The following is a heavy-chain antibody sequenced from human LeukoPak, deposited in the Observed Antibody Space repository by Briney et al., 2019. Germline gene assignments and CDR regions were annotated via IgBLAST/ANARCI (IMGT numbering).Heavy chain of an antibody. D-gene: IGHD1-26*01. CDR2: IYTSADI. CDR3: ARSPFVGGVGATSWYFDL. J-gene: IGHJ2*01. Sequence: SETLSLTCTVSGAAITSYYWTWIRQPPGKELEWIGNIYTSADINFNPSLKSRVTISLDASKRQFSLKLNSVSAADTAIYYCARSPFVGGVGATSWYFDLWGRGALVTVSS. CDR1: GAAITSYY. V-gene: IGHV4-4*09.